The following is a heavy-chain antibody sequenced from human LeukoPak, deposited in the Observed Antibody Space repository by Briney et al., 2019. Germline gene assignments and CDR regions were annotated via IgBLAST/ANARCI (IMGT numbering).Heavy chain of an antibody. CDR3: ARQADNNWFDS. CDR1: GYTFTGYY. J-gene: IGHJ5*01. Sequence: GASVKVSCKASGYTFTGYYIHWVRQAPGQGLEWMGWINPNSGVIKYVQKFQGRVTMTRDTSISTAYMEMSRLRSDDTAVFYCARQADNNWFDSWGQGTLVAVSS. D-gene: IGHD2-15*01. CDR2: INPNSGVI. V-gene: IGHV1-2*02.